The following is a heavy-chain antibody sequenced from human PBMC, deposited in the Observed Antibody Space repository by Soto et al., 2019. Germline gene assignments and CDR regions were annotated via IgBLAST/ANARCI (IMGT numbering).Heavy chain of an antibody. J-gene: IGHJ4*02. Sequence: QVQLVQSGAEVKKPGASVKVSCKTSGYTFINHGISWVRQAPGQGLEWMGWVSGHDGNTNYAQKFKGRVTMTTETITSQTYIELRCLTSDGTAMYFCAGDFYPLAYFVDYWGQGNLVTVSS. V-gene: IGHV1-18*04. D-gene: IGHD1-26*01. CDR2: VSGHDGNT. CDR1: GYTFINHG. CDR3: AGDFYPLAYFVDY.